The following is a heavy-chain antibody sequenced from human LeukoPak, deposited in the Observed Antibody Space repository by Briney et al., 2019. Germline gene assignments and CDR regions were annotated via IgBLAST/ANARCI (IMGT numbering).Heavy chain of an antibody. D-gene: IGHD3-22*01. Sequence: PGGSLRLSRAASGFTFSSYDMHWVRQATGKGLEWVSAIGTAGDTYYPGSVKGRFTTSRENAKNSLYLQMNSLRAGDTAVYYCARARYYYDSSGYYYFDYWGQGTLVTVSS. CDR1: GFTFSSYD. CDR2: IGTAGDT. J-gene: IGHJ4*02. V-gene: IGHV3-13*01. CDR3: ARARYYYDSSGYYYFDY.